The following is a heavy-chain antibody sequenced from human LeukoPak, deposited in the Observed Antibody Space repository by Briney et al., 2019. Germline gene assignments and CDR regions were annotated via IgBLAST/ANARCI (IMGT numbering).Heavy chain of an antibody. J-gene: IGHJ4*02. Sequence: GGSLRLSCAASGFILSRYWMSWVRQAPGKGLEWVANIRQDGSEKYYVDSVKGRFTVSRDNAKNSLYLQMNSLRGEDTALYYCARDIDRYYADYWGQGTLVIVSS. V-gene: IGHV3-7*01. CDR3: ARDIDRYYADY. CDR1: GFILSRYW. D-gene: IGHD2-21*01. CDR2: IRQDGSEK.